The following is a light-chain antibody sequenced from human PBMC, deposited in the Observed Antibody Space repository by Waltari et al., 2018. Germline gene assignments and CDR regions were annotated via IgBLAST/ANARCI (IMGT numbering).Light chain of an antibody. CDR1: ALPKQY. V-gene: IGLV3-25*03. Sequence: SYELTQPPSVSVSPGQTARITCSGDALPKQYAHWYQQKPGQAPVLVIYKDSERPSEIPERCSGSSAGTTVTLIISGVQAEDEADDYCQSGDSSGNVVFGGGTKLTVL. J-gene: IGLJ2*01. CDR3: QSGDSSGNVV. CDR2: KDS.